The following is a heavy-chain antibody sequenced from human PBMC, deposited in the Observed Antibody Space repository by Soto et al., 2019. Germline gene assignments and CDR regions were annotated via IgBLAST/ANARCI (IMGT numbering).Heavy chain of an antibody. D-gene: IGHD6-19*01. V-gene: IGHV3-33*01. CDR3: ARDGQGLAPYALDV. CDR2: IWYDGSNK. J-gene: IGHJ6*02. CDR1: GFTFSGHA. Sequence: QVQLVESGGGVAQPGRSLRLSYTVSGFTFSGHAMHWVRQAPGKGLEWVTQIWYDGSNKYYAESVKGRFTISRDNSKNTLYLQMNSLRVEDTAVYYCARDGQGLAPYALDVWGQGTSVTVSS.